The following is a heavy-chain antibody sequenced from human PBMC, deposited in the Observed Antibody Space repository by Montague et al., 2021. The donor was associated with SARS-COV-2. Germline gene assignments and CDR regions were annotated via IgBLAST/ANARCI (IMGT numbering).Heavy chain of an antibody. CDR1: AGSLSGYD. CDR3: ARGQGEITMIVVVLTAAAHYFDY. J-gene: IGHJ4*02. D-gene: IGHD3-22*01. V-gene: IGHV4-34*01. CDR2: INHSGST. Sequence: SETLSLTCAVYAGSLSGYDWSWIRQPPGKGLEWIGEINHSGSTKYNPSLKSRVSISVDTSKNQFSLKLNSVTAADTAVYHCARGQGEITMIVVVLTAAAHYFDYWGQGTLVTVSP.